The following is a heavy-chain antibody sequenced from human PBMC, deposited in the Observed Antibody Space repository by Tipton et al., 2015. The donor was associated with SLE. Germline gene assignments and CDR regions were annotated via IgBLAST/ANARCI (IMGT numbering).Heavy chain of an antibody. CDR1: GYTFTTYD. CDR2: INPNTDNT. CDR3: ARGRGAAFDY. V-gene: IGHV1-8*01. Sequence: QVQLVQSGPEVKRPGASVKVSCKASGYTFTTYDIFWVRQATGQGLEWMGWINPNTDNTGYARKFQGRVTMTRDTSISTAYMELSSLRSEDTAVYYCARGRGAAFDYWGQGTLFTASS. D-gene: IGHD2-15*01. J-gene: IGHJ4*02.